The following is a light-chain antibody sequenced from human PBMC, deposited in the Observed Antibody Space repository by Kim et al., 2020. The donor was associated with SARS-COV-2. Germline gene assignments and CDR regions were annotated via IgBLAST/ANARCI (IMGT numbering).Light chain of an antibody. J-gene: IGKJ5*01. CDR1: QDIRNS. CDR3: QQYSSYPYT. Sequence: DIQMTQSPSSLSASVGDRVTITCRASQDIRNSLAWFQQKPGNAPKSLIYAASTLQIGVPSKFSGSGSGTDFTLTISSLQTEDYATYHCQQYSSYPYTFGQGTRLEIK. V-gene: IGKV1-16*02. CDR2: AAS.